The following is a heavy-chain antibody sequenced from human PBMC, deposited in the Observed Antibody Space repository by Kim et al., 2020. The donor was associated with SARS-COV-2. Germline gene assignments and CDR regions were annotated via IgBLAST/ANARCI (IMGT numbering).Heavy chain of an antibody. CDR3: ASMTTVTTVDY. J-gene: IGHJ4*02. CDR2: IKQDGSEK. D-gene: IGHD4-17*01. CDR1: GFTFSSYW. Sequence: GGSLRLSCAASGFTFSSYWMSWVRQAPGKGLEWVANIKQDGSEKYYVDSVKGRFTISRDNTKTSLYLQMNSLRAEDTAVYYCASMTTVTTVDYWGQGTLGTVSS. V-gene: IGHV3-7*01.